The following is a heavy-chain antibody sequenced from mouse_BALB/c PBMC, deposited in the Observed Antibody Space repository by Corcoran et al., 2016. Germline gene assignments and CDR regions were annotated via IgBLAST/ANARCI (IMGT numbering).Heavy chain of an antibody. CDR2: ISYDGSN. CDR3: AVITTVADY. J-gene: IGHJ2*01. CDR1: GYSITSGYY. Sequence: DVQLQESGPGLVKPSQSLSLTCSVTGYSITSGYYWNWIRQFPGNKPEWMGYISYDGSNNYNPSLKNRISITRDTSKNQFFLKLNSVTTEDTATYYCAVITTVADYWGQGTTLTVSS. D-gene: IGHD1-1*01. V-gene: IGHV3-6*02.